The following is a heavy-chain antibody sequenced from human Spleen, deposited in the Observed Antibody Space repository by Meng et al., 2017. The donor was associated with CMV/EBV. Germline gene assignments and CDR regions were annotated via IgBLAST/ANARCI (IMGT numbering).Heavy chain of an antibody. CDR1: GFTFSSYD. CDR3: ARDYGDYAGRGYYYGMDV. CDR2: IGTAGDT. V-gene: IGHV3-13*01. J-gene: IGHJ6*02. Sequence: GESLKISCAACGFTFSSYDMHWVRQATGKGLEWVSAIGTAGDTYYPGSVKGRFTISRDNAKNTLYLQMNSLRAEDTAVYYCARDYGDYAGRGYYYGMDVWGQGTTVTV. D-gene: IGHD4-17*01.